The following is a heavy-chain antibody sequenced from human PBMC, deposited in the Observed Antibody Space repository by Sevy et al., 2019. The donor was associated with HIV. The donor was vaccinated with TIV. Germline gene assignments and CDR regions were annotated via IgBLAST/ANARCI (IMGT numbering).Heavy chain of an antibody. CDR2: INREGNIT. CDR1: EFAFSDYW. D-gene: IGHD3-22*01. Sequence: GGSLRLSCTVSEFAFSDYWMHWVRQAPGKGLVWVSSINREGNITNYADSVKGRFTISRDNANYSLYLQMNSLSAEDTDVYYCARDRDYYDSSGYNSDVFDIWGQGTMVTVSS. CDR3: ARDRDYYDSSGYNSDVFDI. V-gene: IGHV3-74*01. J-gene: IGHJ3*02.